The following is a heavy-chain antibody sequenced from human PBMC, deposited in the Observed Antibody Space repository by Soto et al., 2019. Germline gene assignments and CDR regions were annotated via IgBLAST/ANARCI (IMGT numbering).Heavy chain of an antibody. CDR2: IYYSGST. J-gene: IGHJ6*02. V-gene: IGHV4-59*01. D-gene: IGHD6-13*01. CDR1: GGSISSYY. Sequence: PSETLSLTCTVSGGSISSYYWSWIRQPPGKGLEWIGYIYYSGSTNYNPSLKSRVTISVDTSKNQFSLKLSSVTAADTAVYYCARATYSSSRPYYYYGMDVWGQGTTVTVSS. CDR3: ARATYSSSRPYYYYGMDV.